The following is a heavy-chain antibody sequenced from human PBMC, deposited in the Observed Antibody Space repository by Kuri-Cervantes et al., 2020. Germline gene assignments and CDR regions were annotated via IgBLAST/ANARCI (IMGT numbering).Heavy chain of an antibody. CDR2: INWNGGGT. CDR1: GFIFADYG. CDR3: ARNLVGAANFDY. V-gene: IGHV3-20*04. D-gene: IGHD1-26*01. Sequence: GESLKISCVASGFIFADYGKSWVRQTPGKGLEWVSGINWNGGGTGYGDSVKGRFTISRDNAKNSLYLKMNSLRDEDTAVYYCARNLVGAANFDYWGQGTLVTVSS. J-gene: IGHJ4*02.